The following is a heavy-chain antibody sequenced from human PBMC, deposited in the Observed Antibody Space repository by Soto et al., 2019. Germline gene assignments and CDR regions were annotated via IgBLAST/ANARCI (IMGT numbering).Heavy chain of an antibody. V-gene: IGHV1-18*01. CDR3: GRAIDTAVPGPQFDS. J-gene: IGHJ4*02. CDR1: GYTFTNYG. D-gene: IGHD6-19*01. Sequence: ASVKVSCKASGYTFTNYGVGWVRQAPGQGLEWLGWISGYNGKTKSAQRLQGRVTLTTETSTNTAYMELRSLTSADTAVYYCGRAIDTAVPGPQFDSWGQGVLVTVSS. CDR2: ISGYNGKT.